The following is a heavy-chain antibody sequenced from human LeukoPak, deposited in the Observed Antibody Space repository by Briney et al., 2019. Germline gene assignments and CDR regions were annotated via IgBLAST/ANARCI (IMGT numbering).Heavy chain of an antibody. Sequence: SGGSLRLSCAASGFTFSSHAMSWVRQAPGKGLEWVSAISGSGGSTYYADSVKGRFTISRDNSKNTLYLQMNSLRAEDTAVYYCAKGSYYDFWSGSPFDYWGQGTLVTVSS. CDR3: AKGSYYDFWSGSPFDY. CDR1: GFTFSSHA. D-gene: IGHD3-3*01. V-gene: IGHV3-23*01. J-gene: IGHJ4*02. CDR2: ISGSGGST.